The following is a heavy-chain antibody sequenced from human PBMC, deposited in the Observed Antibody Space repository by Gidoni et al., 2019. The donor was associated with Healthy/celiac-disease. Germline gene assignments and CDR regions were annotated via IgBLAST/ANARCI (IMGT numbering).Heavy chain of an antibody. D-gene: IGHD6-19*01. CDR1: GFTFTSYA. V-gene: IGHV1-3*01. Sequence: QVQLVQSGAEVKKPGASVKVSCKASGFTFTSYAMHWVRQAPGQRLEWMGWINAGNGNTKYSQKFQGRVTITRDTSASTAYMELSSRRSEDTAVYYCARAMRQWDAFDIWGQGTMGTVSS. J-gene: IGHJ3*02. CDR2: INAGNGNT. CDR3: ARAMRQWDAFDI.